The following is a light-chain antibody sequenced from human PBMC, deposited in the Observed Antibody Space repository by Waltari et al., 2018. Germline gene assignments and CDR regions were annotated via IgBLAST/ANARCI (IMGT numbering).Light chain of an antibody. V-gene: IGKV1-9*01. Sequence: DIQLTQSPSFLSACVGDRVTITCRARQGISSYLTWFQQKPGKAPKLLISAASTLQSGVPSRFSGSGSGTEFTLTISRLQPEDSATYYCHQVNGYPLTFGGGTKVEIK. CDR3: HQVNGYPLT. CDR1: QGISSY. CDR2: AAS. J-gene: IGKJ4*01.